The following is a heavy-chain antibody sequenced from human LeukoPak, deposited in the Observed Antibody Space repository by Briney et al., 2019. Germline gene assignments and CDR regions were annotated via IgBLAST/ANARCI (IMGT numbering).Heavy chain of an antibody. J-gene: IGHJ3*02. CDR3: ARERGYCSSSMCYTSDAFDI. Sequence: GGALRLSCAASGFTFSGSAMHWVRQAPGHGLEWMGWITPNSGGTKYAQRFQGRVTMTRDTSISTAYMELSRLRSDDTAVYYCARERGYCSSSMCYTSDAFDIWGHGTMVTVSS. D-gene: IGHD2-2*02. CDR2: ITPNSGGT. CDR1: GFTFSGSA. V-gene: IGHV1-2*02.